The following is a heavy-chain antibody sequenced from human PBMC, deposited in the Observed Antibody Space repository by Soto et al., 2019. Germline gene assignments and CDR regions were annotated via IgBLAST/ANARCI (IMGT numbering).Heavy chain of an antibody. D-gene: IGHD6-13*01. CDR3: ASSAGLDHLLNYYGLNV. J-gene: IGHJ6*02. CDR2: IIPVLGTP. Sequence: QVHLVQSSAEVKKPGSSVKVSCKASGGTFTSTAFSWVRQAPGQGLEWMGGIIPVLGTPNYAQKFQARVTITADASTTTVHMELSSLRSGDTAVYYCASSAGLDHLLNYYGLNVWGQGTTVTVSS. V-gene: IGHV1-69*01. CDR1: GGTFTSTA.